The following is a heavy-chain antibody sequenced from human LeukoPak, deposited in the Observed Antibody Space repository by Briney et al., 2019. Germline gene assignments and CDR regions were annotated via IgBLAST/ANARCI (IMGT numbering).Heavy chain of an antibody. CDR3: AREWNSGLLH. J-gene: IGHJ1*01. CDR2: IYHSGST. D-gene: IGHD1/OR15-1a*01. CDR1: GDSVSSSHW. Sequence: PSGTLSLTCAVSGDSVSSSHWWSGVRPPPGKGLEWIGEIYHSGSTNYNPSLKRRVTISGDKSKNQFSLKLSSVTAADTAVYYCAREWNSGLLHWGQGTLVTVSS. V-gene: IGHV4-4*02.